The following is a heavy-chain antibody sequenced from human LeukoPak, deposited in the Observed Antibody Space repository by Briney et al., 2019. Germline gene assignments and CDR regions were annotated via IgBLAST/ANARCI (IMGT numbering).Heavy chain of an antibody. CDR3: ARSFAHVERCYFDY. Sequence: GESLEISCQGSGYSFISYWIAWVRQMPGKGLEWMGIIYPGDSDTTYSPSFQGQVTISADKSINTAYLLWRSLKASDTAMYYCARSFAHVERCYFDYWGQGTLVSVPS. CDR1: GYSFISYW. D-gene: IGHD1-1*01. CDR2: IYPGDSDT. J-gene: IGHJ4*02. V-gene: IGHV5-51*01.